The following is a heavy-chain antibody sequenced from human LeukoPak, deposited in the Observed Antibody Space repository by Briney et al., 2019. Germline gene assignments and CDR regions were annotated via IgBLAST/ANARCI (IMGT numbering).Heavy chain of an antibody. V-gene: IGHV1-3*01. CDR1: GYTFTSYY. D-gene: IGHD3-10*01. CDR3: ARSSLGADYYGSGSYYNVGY. Sequence: ASVKVSCKASGYTFTSYYMHWVRQAPGQRLEWMGWINAGNGNTKYSQKFQGRVTITRDTSASTAYMELSSLRSEDTAVYYCARSSLGADYYGSGSYYNVGYWGQGTLVTVSS. J-gene: IGHJ4*02. CDR2: INAGNGNT.